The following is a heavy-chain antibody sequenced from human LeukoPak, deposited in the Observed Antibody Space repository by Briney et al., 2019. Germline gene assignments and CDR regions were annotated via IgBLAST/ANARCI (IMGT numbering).Heavy chain of an antibody. CDR1: GGSISSYY. V-gene: IGHV4-4*07. J-gene: IGHJ4*02. CDR2: IYTSGST. CDR3: TRGAGWLIDY. D-gene: IGHD3-16*01. Sequence: PSETLSLTCTVPGGSISSYYWSWIRQPAGKGLEWIGRIYTSGSTNYNPSLKSRVTISADTSKNQFSLKLNSMTTADTAVYYCTRGAGWLIDYWGQGILVTVSS.